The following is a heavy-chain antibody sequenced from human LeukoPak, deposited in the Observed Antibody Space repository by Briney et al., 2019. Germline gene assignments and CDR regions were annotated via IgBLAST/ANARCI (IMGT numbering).Heavy chain of an antibody. CDR2: ISGSGGST. V-gene: IGHV3-23*01. D-gene: IGHD3-3*01. CDR1: GFTFSSYA. J-gene: IGHJ5*02. Sequence: PGGSLRLSCAASGFTFSSYAMSWVRQAPGKGLEWVSAISGSGGSTYYADSVKGRFTISRDNSKNTLYLQMNSLRAEDTAVYYCAKHRPYYDFWSGLNWFDPWGQGTLVTVSS. CDR3: AKHRPYYDFWSGLNWFDP.